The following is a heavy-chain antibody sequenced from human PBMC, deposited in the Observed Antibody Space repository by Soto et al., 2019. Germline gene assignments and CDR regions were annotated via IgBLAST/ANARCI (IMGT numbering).Heavy chain of an antibody. CDR2: ISYDGSNK. D-gene: IGHD1-26*01. CDR3: RRDGNSGSSFDS. J-gene: IGHJ4*02. CDR1: GFTFSSYA. Sequence: GGSLRLSCAASGFTFSSYAMHWVRQAPGKGLEWVALISYDGSNKYYADSVKGRFTISRDNSKNTLYLQVNSLRAEDTAVFSWRRDGNSGSSFDSWAQEPLSPVSS. V-gene: IGHV3-30-3*01.